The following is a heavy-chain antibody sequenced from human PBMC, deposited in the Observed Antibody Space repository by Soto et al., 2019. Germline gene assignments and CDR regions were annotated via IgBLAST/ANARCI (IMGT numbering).Heavy chain of an antibody. CDR1: GFTFDDYA. J-gene: IGHJ4*02. CDR3: AKGVWDSSGWNPLWDY. D-gene: IGHD6-19*01. V-gene: IGHV3-9*01. Sequence: EVQLVESGGGLVQPGRSLRLSCAASGFTFDDYAMHWVRQAPGKGLEWVSGISWNSGSIGYADSVKGRFTISRDNAKNYLYLQMNSLRAEDTALYYCAKGVWDSSGWNPLWDYWGQGTLVTVSS. CDR2: ISWNSGSI.